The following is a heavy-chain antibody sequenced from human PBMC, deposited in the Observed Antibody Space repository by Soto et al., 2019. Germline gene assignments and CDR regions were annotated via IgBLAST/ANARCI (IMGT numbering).Heavy chain of an antibody. CDR1: GYTFTSYG. Sequence: ASVKVSCKASGYTFTSYGISWVRQAPGQGLEWMGWISAYNGNTNCAQKLQGRVTMTTDTSTSTAYMELRSLRSDDTAVYYCARASIAAAGLYYFDYWGQGTLVTVSS. V-gene: IGHV1-18*01. CDR3: ARASIAAAGLYYFDY. J-gene: IGHJ4*02. CDR2: ISAYNGNT. D-gene: IGHD6-13*01.